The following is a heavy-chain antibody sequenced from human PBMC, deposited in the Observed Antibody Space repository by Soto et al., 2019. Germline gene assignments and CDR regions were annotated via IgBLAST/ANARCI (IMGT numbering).Heavy chain of an antibody. J-gene: IGHJ5*02. D-gene: IGHD6-13*01. V-gene: IGHV4-59*01. CDR2: IYYSGST. CDR1: GGSISSYY. CDR3: ARVGAAAGIRWFDP. Sequence: XXTLSLPFTVSGGSISSYYWSWIPQPPGKGLEWIGYIYYSGSTNYNPSLKSRVTISVDTSKNQFSLKLSSVTDADTAVYYCARVGAAAGIRWFDPWGQGTLVTVSS.